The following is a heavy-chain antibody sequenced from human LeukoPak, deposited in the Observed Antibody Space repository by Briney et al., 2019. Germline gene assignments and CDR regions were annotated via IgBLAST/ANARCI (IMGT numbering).Heavy chain of an antibody. CDR2: VSGSDPST. J-gene: IGHJ4*02. Sequence: GGSLRLSCAACGFPFSRYAMNWVRQAPGKGLEWVATVSGSDPSTYYADSVKGRFTISRDNSKSTLYMQMNSLRAEDTAVYYCTKFDAPSGRENYWGQGTLVTVSS. V-gene: IGHV3-23*01. CDR1: GFPFSRYA. CDR3: TKFDAPSGRENY.